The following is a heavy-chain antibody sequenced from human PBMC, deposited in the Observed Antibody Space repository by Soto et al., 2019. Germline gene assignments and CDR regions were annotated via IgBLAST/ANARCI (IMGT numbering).Heavy chain of an antibody. CDR3: ARHLAVATDRSIDY. V-gene: IGHV4-39*01. CDR2: IYYSGRT. D-gene: IGHD5-12*01. Sequence: QLQLQESGPGLVKPAETLSLTCTVSGDSISSSTSYWSWIRQPPGKGLEWIGNIYYSGRTYYNPSLKSRVTIYVDTSKNQFALNLSSVTAADTAVYFCARHLAVATDRSIDYWGQGTLVTVSS. J-gene: IGHJ4*02. CDR1: GDSISSSTSY.